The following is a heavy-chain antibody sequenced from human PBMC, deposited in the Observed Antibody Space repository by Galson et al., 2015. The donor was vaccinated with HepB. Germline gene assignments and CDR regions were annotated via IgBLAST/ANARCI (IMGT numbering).Heavy chain of an antibody. V-gene: IGHV3-30*04. D-gene: IGHD7-27*01. J-gene: IGHJ4*02. CDR2: ISYDGSNK. CDR3: AREGTGGREDY. Sequence: SLRLSCAASGFTFSSYAMHWVRQAPGKGLEWVAVISYDGSNKYYADSVKGRFTISRDNSKNTLYLQMNSLRAEDTAVYYCAREGTGGREDYWGQGTLVTVSS. CDR1: GFTFSSYA.